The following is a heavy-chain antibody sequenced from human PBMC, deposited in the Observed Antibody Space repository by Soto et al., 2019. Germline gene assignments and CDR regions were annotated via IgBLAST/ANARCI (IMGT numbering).Heavy chain of an antibody. CDR1: GGTFSGYY. Sequence: SETISLTCAVYGGTFSGYYLSWIRQPPGKGLEWIGEINHSGTTNYNPSLKSRVTISVDTSKNQFSLKLSSVTAADTAVYYCARVGVRDGDYGVSRFDPWGQGTLVTVSS. J-gene: IGHJ5*02. D-gene: IGHD4-17*01. CDR3: ARVGVRDGDYGVSRFDP. V-gene: IGHV4-34*01. CDR2: INHSGTT.